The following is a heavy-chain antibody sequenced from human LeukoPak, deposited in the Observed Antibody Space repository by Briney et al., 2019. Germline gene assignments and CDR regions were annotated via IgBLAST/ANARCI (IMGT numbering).Heavy chain of an antibody. CDR1: GFTFSNYD. Sequence: GGSLRLSCVASGFTFSNYDMYWVRQPTGKGLEWVSAINTAGDTYYLGSVKGRFTISRENAKNSLYLQMNSLRAGDTAVYHCARGGVRGATHLFMDVWGKGTTVTISS. J-gene: IGHJ6*04. CDR2: INTAGDT. CDR3: ARGGVRGATHLFMDV. V-gene: IGHV3-13*01. D-gene: IGHD3-10*01.